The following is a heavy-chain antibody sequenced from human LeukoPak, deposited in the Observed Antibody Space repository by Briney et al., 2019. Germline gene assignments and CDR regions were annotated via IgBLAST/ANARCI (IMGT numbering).Heavy chain of an antibody. CDR2: IIPIFGTA. J-gene: IGHJ6*02. CDR1: GGTFSSYA. Sequence: ASVKVSCKASGGTFSSYAISWVRQAPGQGLEWMGGIIPIFGTANYAQKFQGRVTITADESTSTAYMELSSLRSEDTAVYYCARVSLGNEPGSPQNYYYYGMDVWGQGTMVTVSS. CDR3: ARVSLGNEPGSPQNYYYYGMDV. V-gene: IGHV1-69*13.